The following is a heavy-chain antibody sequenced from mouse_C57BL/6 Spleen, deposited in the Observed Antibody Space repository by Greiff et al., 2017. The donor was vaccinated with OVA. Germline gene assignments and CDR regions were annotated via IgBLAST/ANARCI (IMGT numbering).Heavy chain of an antibody. CDR1: GYSITSGYY. CDR3: AREGYPAY. Sequence: DVQLQESGPGLVKPSQSLSLTCSVPGYSITSGYYWNWIRQFPGNKLEWMGYISYDGSNNYNPSLKNRISITRDTSKNQFFLKLNSVTTEDTATYYCAREGYPAYWGQGTLVTVSA. J-gene: IGHJ3*01. CDR2: ISYDGSN. V-gene: IGHV3-6*01.